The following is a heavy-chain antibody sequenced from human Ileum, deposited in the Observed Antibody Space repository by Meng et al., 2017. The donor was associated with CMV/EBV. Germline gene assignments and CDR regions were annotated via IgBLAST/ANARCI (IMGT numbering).Heavy chain of an antibody. CDR2: IYSSGTT. Sequence: LHWQDLGRGLVKPQTTLSLIGRVYGGPISSGISYWGWIRQPPGKGLEWIGSIYSSGTTFHNSSLKSRVSISVDTSKNQFSLTLNSVTAADTAVYYCARGAGWFDPWGQGTLVTVSS. V-gene: IGHV4-39*07. D-gene: IGHD6-19*01. CDR3: ARGAGWFDP. CDR1: GGPISSGISY. J-gene: IGHJ5*02.